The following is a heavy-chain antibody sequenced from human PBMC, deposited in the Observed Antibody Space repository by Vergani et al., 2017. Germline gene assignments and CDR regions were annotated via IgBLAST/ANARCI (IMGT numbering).Heavy chain of an antibody. CDR1: GGSFSGYY. CDR3: GIKSSSSSGAFDI. D-gene: IGHD6-6*01. J-gene: IGHJ3*02. V-gene: IGHV4-34*01. Sequence: QVQLQQWGAGLLKPSETLSLTCAVYGGSFSGYYWSWIRQPPGKGLEWIGEINHSGSTNYNPSLKSRVTISEDTSKNQFSLKLSSVTAADTAVYYCGIKSSSSSGAFDIWGQGTMVTVSS. CDR2: INHSGST.